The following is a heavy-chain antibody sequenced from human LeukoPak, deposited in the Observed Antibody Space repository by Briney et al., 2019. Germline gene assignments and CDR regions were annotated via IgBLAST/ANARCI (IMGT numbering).Heavy chain of an antibody. CDR1: GFTFSSYS. J-gene: IGHJ4*02. D-gene: IGHD3-22*01. Sequence: GGSLRLSCAASGFTFSSYSMNWVRQAPGKGLEWVSSISSSSSYIYYADSVKGRFTISSDNAKNSLYRQWNSLRAEDTAVYYCARERVLAYYDSSGYDYWGQGTLGTVSS. V-gene: IGHV3-21*01. CDR3: ARERVLAYYDSSGYDY. CDR2: ISSSSSYI.